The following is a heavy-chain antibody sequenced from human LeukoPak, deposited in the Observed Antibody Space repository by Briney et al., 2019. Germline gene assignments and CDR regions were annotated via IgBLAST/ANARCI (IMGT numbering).Heavy chain of an antibody. J-gene: IGHJ4*02. D-gene: IGHD3-10*01. Sequence: PSETLSLTCAVYGGSFSGYYWSWIRQPPGKGLEWIGEINHSGSTNYNPSLKSRVTISVDTSKNQFSLKLSSVTAADTAVYYCARLGYYYGSGSYYKRPDYWGQGTLVTVSS. CDR3: ARLGYYYGSGSYYKRPDY. CDR1: GGSFSGYY. V-gene: IGHV4-34*01. CDR2: INHSGST.